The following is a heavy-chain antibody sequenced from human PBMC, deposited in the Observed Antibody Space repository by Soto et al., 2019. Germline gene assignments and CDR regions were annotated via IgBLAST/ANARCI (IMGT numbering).Heavy chain of an antibody. J-gene: IGHJ6*02. CDR3: ASSFFLRSGDFLDRFYV. Sequence: SETLSLTCAVHGGSFSGYYWDWFRQPPGKGLEWIGEINHGGTSNYNPSLKSRAIISVDTSKNQFSLKLTSVTAEDTALYFCASSFFLRSGDFLDRFYVWGQGSTVPVSS. CDR2: INHGGTS. D-gene: IGHD4-17*01. V-gene: IGHV4-34*01. CDR1: GGSFSGYY.